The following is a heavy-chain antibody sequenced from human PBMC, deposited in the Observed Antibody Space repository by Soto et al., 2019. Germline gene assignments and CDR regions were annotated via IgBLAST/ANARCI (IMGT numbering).Heavy chain of an antibody. CDR2: IYYSGST. D-gene: IGHD6-6*01. V-gene: IGHV4-4*02. Sequence: PSETLSLTCAVSGGSISSSNWWSWVRQPPGKGLEWIGYIYYSGSTNYNPSLKSRVTISVDTSKNQFSLKLSSVTAADTAVYYCARTYSSSSYGVTVDYFDYWGQGTLVTVSS. CDR1: GGSISSSNW. CDR3: ARTYSSSSYGVTVDYFDY. J-gene: IGHJ4*02.